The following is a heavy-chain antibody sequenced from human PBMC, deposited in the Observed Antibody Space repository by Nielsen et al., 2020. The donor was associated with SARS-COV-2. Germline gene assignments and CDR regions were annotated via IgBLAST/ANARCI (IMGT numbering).Heavy chain of an antibody. Sequence: SETLSLTCAVSGGSVSSNDWWTWVRQSPGKGLEWIGEVSHSGSTNYNPSLKSRVTLSMDKSKNQFSLRLTSVSAADTADYFCARGDLVVVPSPLLGLGPIFYSFYLDVWGKGTTVIVSS. J-gene: IGHJ6*03. D-gene: IGHD2-2*02. V-gene: IGHV4-4*02. CDR3: ARGDLVVVPSPLLGLGPIFYSFYLDV. CDR1: GGSVSSNDW. CDR2: VSHSGST.